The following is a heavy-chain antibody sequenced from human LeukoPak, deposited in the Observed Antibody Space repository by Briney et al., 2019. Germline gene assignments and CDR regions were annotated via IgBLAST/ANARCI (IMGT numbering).Heavy chain of an antibody. V-gene: IGHV3-74*01. CDR1: GFTFSKYW. Sequence: GGSLRLSCAPSGFTFSKYWMLWVRQAPGKGLESVSRINTDGTVTTYADSVKGRFTVSRDNADNTMFLQMNSVRDEDTAVYYCATKQWLAPPPDSWGQGTPVTVSS. CDR3: ATKQWLAPPPDS. J-gene: IGHJ4*02. CDR2: INTDGTVT. D-gene: IGHD6-19*01.